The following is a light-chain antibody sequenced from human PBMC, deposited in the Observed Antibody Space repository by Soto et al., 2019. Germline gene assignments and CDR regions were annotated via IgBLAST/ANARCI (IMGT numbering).Light chain of an antibody. CDR1: QSVSSTY. CDR3: QQFDTSPLFT. V-gene: IGKV3-20*01. Sequence: EIVLTQSPGTLSLSPGERATLSCRASQSVSSTYLAWYQQKPGQAPRLLIYGASSRATGIPNRFSGSGSGTDLTLTISRLEPDDFAVYYCQQFDTSPLFTFGPGTKVDIK. J-gene: IGKJ3*01. CDR2: GAS.